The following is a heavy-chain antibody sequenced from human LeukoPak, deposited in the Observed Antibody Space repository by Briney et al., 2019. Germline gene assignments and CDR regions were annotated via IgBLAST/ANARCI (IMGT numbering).Heavy chain of an antibody. CDR1: GGSISNYY. V-gene: IGHV4-59*01. CDR2: IYDTGST. CDR3: ARFWSGFDH. J-gene: IGHJ4*02. D-gene: IGHD3-3*01. Sequence: PSETLSLTCTVSGGSISNYYWTWVRRPPGKGLEWIGYIYDTGSTNYNPPLNSRVTISVDTSKNQFSLNLASVTAADTAIYYCARFWSGFDHWGQGTQVTVSS.